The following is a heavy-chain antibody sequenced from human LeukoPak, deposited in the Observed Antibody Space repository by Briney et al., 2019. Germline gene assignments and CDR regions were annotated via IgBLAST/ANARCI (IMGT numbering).Heavy chain of an antibody. J-gene: IGHJ6*03. CDR2: ISSSGSTI. Sequence: GGSLRLSCAASGFTFSDYYMSWIRQAPGKGLEWVSYISSSGSTIYCADSVKGRFTISRDNAKNSLYLQMNSLRAEDTAVYYCARSGVAESVYYYYMDVWGKGTTVTVSS. D-gene: IGHD2-15*01. CDR3: ARSGVAESVYYYYMDV. CDR1: GFTFSDYY. V-gene: IGHV3-11*01.